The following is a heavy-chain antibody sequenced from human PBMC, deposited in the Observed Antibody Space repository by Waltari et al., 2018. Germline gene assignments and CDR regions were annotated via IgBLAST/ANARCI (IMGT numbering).Heavy chain of an antibody. Sequence: QVQLQESGPGLVKPSETLSLTCTVSGGSISSYYWSWIRQPPGKGLEWIGYIYYSGSTNYNPSLKSRVTISVDTSKNQFSLKLSSVTAADTAVYYCAARYGSGSYVDYWGQGTLVTVSS. D-gene: IGHD3-10*01. V-gene: IGHV4-59*01. CDR3: AARYGSGSYVDY. CDR2: IYYSGST. CDR1: GGSISSYY. J-gene: IGHJ4*02.